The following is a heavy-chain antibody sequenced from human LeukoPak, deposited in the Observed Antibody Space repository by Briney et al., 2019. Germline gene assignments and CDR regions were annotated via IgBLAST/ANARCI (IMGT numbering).Heavy chain of an antibody. CDR3: AKGIAAAGRVFDY. CDR2: IGAGGGST. Sequence: PGGSLRLSCAASGFIFSNYAMSWVRQAPGKGLEWFSAIGAGGGSTNYVDSVKGRFTISRDNSKNTLFLQMNSLRAEDTAVYYCAKGIAAAGRVFDYWGQGTLVTVSS. CDR1: GFIFSNYA. J-gene: IGHJ4*02. V-gene: IGHV3-23*01. D-gene: IGHD6-13*01.